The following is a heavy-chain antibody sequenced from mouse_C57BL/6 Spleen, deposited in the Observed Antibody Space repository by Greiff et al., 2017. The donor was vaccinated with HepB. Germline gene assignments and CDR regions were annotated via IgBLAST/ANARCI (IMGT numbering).Heavy chain of an antibody. Sequence: EVQLQQSGPVLVKPGASVKISCKASGYTFTDYYMNWVKQSHGKSLEWIGVINPYNGGTSYNQKFKGKATLTVDKSSSTAYMELNSLTSEDSAVYYCARSDSSGYLYYFDYWGQGTTLTVSS. V-gene: IGHV1-19*01. D-gene: IGHD3-2*02. CDR2: INPYNGGT. J-gene: IGHJ2*01. CDR1: GYTFTDYY. CDR3: ARSDSSGYLYYFDY.